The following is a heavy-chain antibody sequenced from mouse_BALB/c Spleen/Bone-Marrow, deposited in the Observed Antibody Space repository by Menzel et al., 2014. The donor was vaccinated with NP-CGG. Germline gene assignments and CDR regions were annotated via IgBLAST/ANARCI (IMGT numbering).Heavy chain of an antibody. CDR1: GFTFSDYY. V-gene: IGHV5-4*02. D-gene: IGHD2-3*01. Sequence: EVQLQQSGGGLVKPGGSLKLSCAASGFTFSDYYMYWVRQTPEKRLEWVATISDGGSYTYYPDSVKGRFTISRDNAKNNLYLQMSSLKSEDTAMYYCARDSSRWLLSYAMDYWGQGTSVTVSS. J-gene: IGHJ4*01. CDR2: ISDGGSYT. CDR3: ARDSSRWLLSYAMDY.